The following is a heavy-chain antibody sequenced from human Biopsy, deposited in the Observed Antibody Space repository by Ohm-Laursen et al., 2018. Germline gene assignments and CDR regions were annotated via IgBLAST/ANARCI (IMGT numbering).Heavy chain of an antibody. CDR2: LNPVSGNS. J-gene: IGHJ5*02. CDR1: GYTFTSYD. D-gene: IGHD1-7*01. Sequence: GASVKASCNASGYTFTSYDITWVRQASGQGPEWIGWLNPVSGNSNFGQKFRGRVTVTSDTSISTAYMELSGLTSDDTATYYCGRAVRNQLLTDPWGQGTLVTVTS. V-gene: IGHV1-8*01. CDR3: GRAVRNQLLTDP.